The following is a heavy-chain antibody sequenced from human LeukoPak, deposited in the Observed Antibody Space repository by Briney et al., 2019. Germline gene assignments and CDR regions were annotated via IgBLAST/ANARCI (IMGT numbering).Heavy chain of an antibody. Sequence: PGGSLRLSCAASGFTFDDYTMHWVRQAPGKGLEWVSLISWDGGSTYYADSVKGRFTISRDNSKNTVYLQMNSLRVEDTALYYCVRSLDYWGQGTLVTVSS. J-gene: IGHJ4*02. CDR1: GFTFDDYT. D-gene: IGHD5-24*01. V-gene: IGHV3-43*01. CDR3: VRSLDY. CDR2: ISWDGGST.